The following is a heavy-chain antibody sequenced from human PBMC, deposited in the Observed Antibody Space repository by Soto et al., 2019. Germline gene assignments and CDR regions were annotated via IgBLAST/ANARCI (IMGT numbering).Heavy chain of an antibody. CDR3: ARPTVLPGMFDF. Sequence: SETLSLTCTVSGGSIGSDHWSWVRPPPGKGLEWIASVYYTGTTNSNPSLGSRVTISIDAPENQTSLKLTSVTAADTAFHYCARPTVLPGMFDFCGKGPLVTVSS. CDR2: VYYTGTT. D-gene: IGHD4-17*01. V-gene: IGHV4-59*01. J-gene: IGHJ4*02. CDR1: GGSIGSDH.